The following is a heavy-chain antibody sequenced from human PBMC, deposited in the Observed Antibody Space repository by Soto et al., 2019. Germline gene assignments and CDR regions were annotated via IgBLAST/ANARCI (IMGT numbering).Heavy chain of an antibody. Sequence: ASVKVSCKASGYTFTSYGISWVRQAPGQGLEWMGWISAYNGNTNYAQKLQGRVTMTTDTSTSTAYMELRSLRSDDTAVYYCARAESPGSSSSMRDAFDISGLET. CDR2: ISAYNGNT. CDR1: GYTFTSYG. D-gene: IGHD6-13*01. J-gene: IGHJ3*02. V-gene: IGHV1-18*01. CDR3: ARAESPGSSSSMRDAFDI.